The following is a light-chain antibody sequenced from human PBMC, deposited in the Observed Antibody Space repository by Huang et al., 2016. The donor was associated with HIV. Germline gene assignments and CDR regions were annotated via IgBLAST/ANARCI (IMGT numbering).Light chain of an antibody. J-gene: IGKJ5*01. CDR3: QQRSNWPPIT. V-gene: IGKV3-11*01. Sequence: EIVLTQSPTTLSLSPGERATLSCRASQSVNRYLAWYQQKPGQAPRLLIYDASNRATGIPARFSGSGSGTDFTLTINSLEPEDFAVYYCQQRSNWPPITFGQGTRLEIK. CDR1: QSVNRY. CDR2: DAS.